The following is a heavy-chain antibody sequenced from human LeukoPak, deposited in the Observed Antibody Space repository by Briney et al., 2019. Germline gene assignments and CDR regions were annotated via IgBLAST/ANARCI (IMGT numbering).Heavy chain of an antibody. CDR3: ARDGRRGIVVVPAASRTFDYYFDY. J-gene: IGHJ4*02. CDR1: GYTFTSYY. D-gene: IGHD2-2*01. V-gene: IGHV1-46*01. Sequence: ASVKVSCEASGYTFTSYYMHWVRQAPGQGLEWMGIINPSGGSTSYAQKFQGRVTMTRDTSTSTVYMELSSLRSEDTAVYYCARDGRRGIVVVPAASRTFDYYFDYWGQGTLVTVSS. CDR2: INPSGGST.